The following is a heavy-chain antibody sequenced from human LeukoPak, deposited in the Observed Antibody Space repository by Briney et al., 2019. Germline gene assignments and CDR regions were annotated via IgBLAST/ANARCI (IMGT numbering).Heavy chain of an antibody. CDR3: ATYYVNGAGRGH. D-gene: IGHD2-8*01. CDR1: GGSFIGYY. V-gene: IGHV4-34*01. J-gene: IGHJ4*02. Sequence: SETLSLTCAVYGGSFIGYYWSWIRQSPGKGLEWIGEINHSGSINYNPSLKSRVTISKDTSKNQFSLNLNSVTAADTAIYYCATYYVNGAGRGHWGPGTLVTVSS. CDR2: INHSGSI.